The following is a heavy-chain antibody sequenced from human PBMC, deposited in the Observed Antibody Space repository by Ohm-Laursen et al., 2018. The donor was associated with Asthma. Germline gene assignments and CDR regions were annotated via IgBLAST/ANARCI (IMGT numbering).Heavy chain of an antibody. D-gene: IGHD4-23*01. V-gene: IGHV4-31*03. CDR1: GAPVASGAHY. CDR2: IFFTGST. CDR3: ARVNYGGPLDY. Sequence: TLSLTCTVSGAPVASGAHYWTWVRQPPGEALEWIGNIFFTGSTDYNPFLSSRLTISVDTSRNQFSLKLTSVTAADTAVYYCARVNYGGPLDYWGPGALVTVSS. J-gene: IGHJ4*02.